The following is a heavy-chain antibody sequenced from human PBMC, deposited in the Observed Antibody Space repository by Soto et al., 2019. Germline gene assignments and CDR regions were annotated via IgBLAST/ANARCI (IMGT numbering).Heavy chain of an antibody. J-gene: IGHJ6*02. V-gene: IGHV1-46*01. Sequence: ASVKGSCEAPGYTFTSYYMHWVRQAPGQGLEWMGIINPSGGSTSYAQKFQGRVTMTRDTSTSTVYMELSSLRSEDTAVYYCARDRPLGTMIVVEIYYYCMDDRGQGPTVPVPS. CDR1: GYTFTSYY. CDR2: INPSGGST. CDR3: ARDRPLGTMIVVEIYYYCMDD. D-gene: IGHD3-22*01.